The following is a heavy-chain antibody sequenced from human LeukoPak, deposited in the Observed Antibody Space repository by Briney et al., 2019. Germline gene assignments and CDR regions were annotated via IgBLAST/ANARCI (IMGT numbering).Heavy chain of an antibody. D-gene: IGHD2/OR15-2a*01. Sequence: GGALRLSCAASGFTFDDYGMSWVRQASGKGLEWVSGINWNGGSTGYADSVKGRFTISRDNAKNSLYLQMNSLRAEDTALYYCARDSSNRDYYYYYYMDVWGKGTTVTVSS. CDR2: INWNGGST. CDR3: ARDSSNRDYYYYYYMDV. V-gene: IGHV3-20*04. CDR1: GFTFDDYG. J-gene: IGHJ6*03.